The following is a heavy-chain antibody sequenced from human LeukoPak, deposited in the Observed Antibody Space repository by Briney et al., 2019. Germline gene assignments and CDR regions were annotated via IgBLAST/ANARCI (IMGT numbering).Heavy chain of an antibody. CDR2: INSNSADT. V-gene: IGHV1-2*02. J-gene: IGHJ1*01. CDR3: ARIGISARGTNFHH. Sequence: ASVKVSCKASGYTFTGYYIHWVRQAPGQGLEWMGWINSNSADTDYAQNFQGRVTMTRDTSISTAYMELSRLRSDDTALYYCARIGISARGTNFHHWGQGTLVTVSS. CDR1: GYTFTGYY. D-gene: IGHD6-13*01.